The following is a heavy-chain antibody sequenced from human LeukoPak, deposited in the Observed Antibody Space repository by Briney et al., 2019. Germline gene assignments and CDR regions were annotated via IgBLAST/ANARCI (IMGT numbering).Heavy chain of an antibody. CDR2: INHSGST. CDR1: GFTFSSYA. CDR3: ARSPPPGATAYGVVDY. Sequence: GSLRLPCAASGFTFSSYAMSWVRQPPGKGLEWIGEINHSGSTNYNPSLKSRVNISVDTSKNQFSLKLSSVTAADTAVYYCARSPPPGATAYGVVDYWGQGTLVTVSS. J-gene: IGHJ4*02. V-gene: IGHV4-34*01. D-gene: IGHD3-16*01.